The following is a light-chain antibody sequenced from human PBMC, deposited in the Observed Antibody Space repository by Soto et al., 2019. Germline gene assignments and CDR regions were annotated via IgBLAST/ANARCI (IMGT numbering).Light chain of an antibody. Sequence: EIVLTQSPATLSLSPGERATLSCRASQSVSSNLAWYQQKPGQAPRLLIYGASTRATGIPARFSGSGSGTEFTLTISSLQSEDFATYYCQQSYSTPRTFGQGTKVDIK. CDR3: QQSYSTPRT. J-gene: IGKJ1*01. V-gene: IGKV3-15*01. CDR2: GAS. CDR1: QSVSSN.